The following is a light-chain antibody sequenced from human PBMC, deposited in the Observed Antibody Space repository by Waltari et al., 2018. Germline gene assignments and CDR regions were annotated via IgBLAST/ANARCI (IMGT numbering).Light chain of an antibody. J-gene: IGLJ2*01. Sequence: QSVLTQPPSTSGTPGQRVTISCSGSSSNIGSTYVYWYQQLPGTTPKLLIPRNRLLPSGFPAPFSCSKSGTAASLAISALRSEDEADYDCAAWDDSLSAVVFGGGTKLTVL. CDR2: RNR. CDR1: SSNIGSTY. V-gene: IGLV1-47*01. CDR3: AAWDDSLSAVV.